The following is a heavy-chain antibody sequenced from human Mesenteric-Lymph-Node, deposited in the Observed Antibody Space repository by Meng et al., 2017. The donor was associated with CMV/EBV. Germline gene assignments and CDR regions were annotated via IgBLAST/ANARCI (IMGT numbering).Heavy chain of an antibody. J-gene: IGHJ5*02. CDR2: IKHDGSEK. CDR3: ARDHYDSSGYGGWNWFDP. D-gene: IGHD3-22*01. V-gene: IGHV3-7*03. Sequence: GESLKISCEASEFSFSRYWMSWVRQAPGKGLEWVANIKHDGSEKYYVDSVKGRFTISRDNAKNSLYLQMNSLRAEDTAVYYCARDHYDSSGYGGWNWFDPWGQGTPVTVSS. CDR1: EFSFSRYW.